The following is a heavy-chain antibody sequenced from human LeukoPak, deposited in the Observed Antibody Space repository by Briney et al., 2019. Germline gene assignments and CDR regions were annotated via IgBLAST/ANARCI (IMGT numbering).Heavy chain of an antibody. Sequence: SETLSLTCTVSGGSISSNDYYWAWIRQPPGKGLEWIGSIYYGRGTFYNPSLKSRVTISVDTSKNQFSLNLNSVTAADTAVYYCARRRIVATLDYWGQGTLVTVSS. V-gene: IGHV4-39*01. J-gene: IGHJ4*02. CDR2: IYYGRGT. D-gene: IGHD5-12*01. CDR1: GGSISSNDYY. CDR3: ARRRIVATLDY.